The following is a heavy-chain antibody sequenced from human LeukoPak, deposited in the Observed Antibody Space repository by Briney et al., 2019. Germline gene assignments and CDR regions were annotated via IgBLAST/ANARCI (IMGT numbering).Heavy chain of an antibody. Sequence: GGSLRLSXAASGFTFDDYGMHWIRQAQGKGLEWVSGISWNSGRIGYADSVKGRFTISRDNAKNSLYLQMNSLRAEDMALYYCAKDTQADYYDSSGYTDYWGQGTLVTVSS. CDR3: AKDTQADYYDSSGYTDY. CDR1: GFTFDDYG. V-gene: IGHV3-9*03. D-gene: IGHD3-22*01. J-gene: IGHJ4*02. CDR2: ISWNSGRI.